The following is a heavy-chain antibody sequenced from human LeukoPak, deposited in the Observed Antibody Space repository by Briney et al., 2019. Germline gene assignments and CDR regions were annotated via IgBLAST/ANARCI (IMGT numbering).Heavy chain of an antibody. J-gene: IGHJ4*02. CDR1: GFILSSYA. V-gene: IGHV3-30-3*01. CDR2: ISYDGSNK. D-gene: IGHD2-2*01. CDR3: ARDGVGVVPAAVRFDY. Sequence: GGSLRLSCAASGFILSSYAIHWVRQAPGKGLEWVAVISYDGSNKDYADSVKGRFTISRDKSKNTVDLQMNSLRAEDTAVYYCARDGVGVVPAAVRFDYWGQGTLVTVSS.